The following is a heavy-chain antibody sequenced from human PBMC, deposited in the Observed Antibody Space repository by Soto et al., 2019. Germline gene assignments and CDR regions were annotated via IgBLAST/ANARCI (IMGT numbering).Heavy chain of an antibody. CDR2: IWYDGSDK. Sequence: QVQLVESGGGVVQPGRSLRLSCAASGFTLSSYGMHWVRQAPGKGLEWVAVIWYDGSDKYYADSVKGRFTISRDNSKNTLYLQMNSLRAEDTAVYYCARDRYSSGWYDLDYWGQGTLVTVSS. CDR1: GFTLSSYG. D-gene: IGHD6-19*01. J-gene: IGHJ4*02. V-gene: IGHV3-33*01. CDR3: ARDRYSSGWYDLDY.